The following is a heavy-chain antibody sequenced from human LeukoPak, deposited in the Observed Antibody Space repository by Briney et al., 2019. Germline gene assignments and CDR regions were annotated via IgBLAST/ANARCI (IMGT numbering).Heavy chain of an antibody. CDR1: GFTVSSNY. Sequence: SGGSLRLSCAASGFTVSSNYMSWVRHAPGKGLEWVSYIYSGGSTYYADSVKGRFTLSRDNSTNTLYVQMNSLRAEDTAVYYCAREGYSYGNGWGAFDIWGQGTMVTVSS. V-gene: IGHV3-66*01. CDR2: IYSGGST. J-gene: IGHJ3*02. CDR3: AREGYSYGNGWGAFDI. D-gene: IGHD5-18*01.